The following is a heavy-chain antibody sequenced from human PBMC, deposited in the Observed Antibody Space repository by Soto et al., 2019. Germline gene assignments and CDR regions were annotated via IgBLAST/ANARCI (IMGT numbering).Heavy chain of an antibody. CDR3: ANSRYDSSGYHYWYFDY. V-gene: IGHV3-30*02. Sequence: PVGAVRRCGAASGFALSWYVVHWVRQAPGKGLEWVAFIWHDGGNKFYAESVKGRFTISRDNAKSFLYLQINSLRAEDTAVYYCANSRYDSSGYHYWYFDYWGRGTLVTVSS. CDR1: GFALSWYV. J-gene: IGHJ4*02. CDR2: IWHDGGNK. D-gene: IGHD3-22*01.